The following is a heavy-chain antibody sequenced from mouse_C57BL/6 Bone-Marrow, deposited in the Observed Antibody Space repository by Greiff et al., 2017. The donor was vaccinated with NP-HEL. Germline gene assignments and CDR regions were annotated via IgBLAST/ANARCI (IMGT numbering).Heavy chain of an antibody. CDR3: ARKGENYYGSDAMDY. CDR1: GFSLTSYG. Sequence: VQVVESGPGLVQPSQSLSITCTVSGFSLTSYGVHWVRQSPGKGLEWLGVIWSGGSTDYNAAFISRLSISKDNSKSQVFFKMNSLQADDTAIYYCARKGENYYGSDAMDYWGQGTSVTVSS. D-gene: IGHD1-1*01. V-gene: IGHV2-2*01. CDR2: IWSGGST. J-gene: IGHJ4*01.